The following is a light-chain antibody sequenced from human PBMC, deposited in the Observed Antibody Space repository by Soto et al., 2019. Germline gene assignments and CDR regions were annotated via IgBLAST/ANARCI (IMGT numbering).Light chain of an antibody. V-gene: IGKV3-20*01. CDR1: QTLRRSY. CDR2: GAS. CDR3: QQYETSTRT. J-gene: IGKJ1*01. Sequence: EIVLMQSPGTRFLSPGERATLSCRASQTLRRSYIAWYQQKLGQAPRVIIYGASQRDTGIPDRFSGSGSGTDFSLTISRLEPEDFAVYYCQQYETSTRTFGQGTQVDNK.